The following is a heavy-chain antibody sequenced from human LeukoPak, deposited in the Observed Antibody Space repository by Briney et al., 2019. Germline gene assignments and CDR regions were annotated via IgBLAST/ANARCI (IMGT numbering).Heavy chain of an antibody. CDR2: FYYSGST. CDR3: ARVIQGTTIDS. CDR1: GGSITTYY. J-gene: IGHJ4*02. Sequence: SETLSLTCTVSGGSITTYYWGWIRQPPGKGLEWIGYFYYSGSTTYNPSLESRVTISEDTSKNQFSLKVSSVTAADTDVYYCARVIQGTTIDSWGQGTLVTVSS. D-gene: IGHD5-24*01. V-gene: IGHV4-59*01.